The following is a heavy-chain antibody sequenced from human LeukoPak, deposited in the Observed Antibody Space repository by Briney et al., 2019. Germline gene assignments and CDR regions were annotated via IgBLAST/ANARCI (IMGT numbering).Heavy chain of an antibody. Sequence: ASVKVSCKASGYTFTGYYMHWVRQAPGQGLEWMGWINPNSGGTNYAQKFQGRVTMTRDTSISTAYMELSRLRSDDTAVYYCARLLSSSSWYGSKYFDYWGQGTLVTVSS. CDR1: GYTFTGYY. CDR3: ARLLSSSSWYGSKYFDY. D-gene: IGHD6-13*01. V-gene: IGHV1-2*02. J-gene: IGHJ4*02. CDR2: INPNSGGT.